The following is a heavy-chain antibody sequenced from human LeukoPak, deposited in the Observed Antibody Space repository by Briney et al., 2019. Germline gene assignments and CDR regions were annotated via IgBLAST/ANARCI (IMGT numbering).Heavy chain of an antibody. J-gene: IGHJ4*02. CDR3: ARVGMVRGVINY. D-gene: IGHD3-10*01. CDR2: ISSSGSTI. V-gene: IGHV3-48*03. Sequence: GGSLRLSCAATGFTFSSYEMNWVRQAPGKGLEWVSYISSSGSTIYYADSVKGRFTISRDNAKNSLYLQMNSLRAEDTAVYYCARVGMVRGVINYWGQGTLVTVSS. CDR1: GFTFSSYE.